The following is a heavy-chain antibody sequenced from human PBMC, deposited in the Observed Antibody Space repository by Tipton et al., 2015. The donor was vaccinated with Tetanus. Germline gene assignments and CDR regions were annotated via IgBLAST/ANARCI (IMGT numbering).Heavy chain of an antibody. J-gene: IGHJ6*02. V-gene: IGHV3-21*01. D-gene: IGHD2-21*02. Sequence: SLRLSCTVSGGSISSYYWSWIRQPPGKGLEWVSSISSSSRYIYYADSVKGRFTISRDNAKNSLYLQMISLRAEDTAVYSCARGMAEASNCGGDCYSDYWGQGTLVTVSSGMDVWGQGTTVTVSS. CDR2: ISSSSRYI. CDR3: ARGMAEASNCGGDCYSDYWGQGTLVTVSSGMDV. CDR1: GGSISSYY.